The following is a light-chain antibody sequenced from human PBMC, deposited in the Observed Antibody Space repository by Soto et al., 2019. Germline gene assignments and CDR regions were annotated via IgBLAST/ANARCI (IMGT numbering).Light chain of an antibody. Sequence: AIQLTQSPSSLSASVGDRVTITCRASQGIRSALGWYQRKPGKVPKLLIYAASTLQSGVPSRFSGSGSGTDFTITISSMQTEDFATYYCLLDFSYFWAFGQGPKV. J-gene: IGKJ1*01. CDR2: AAS. V-gene: IGKV1-6*01. CDR1: QGIRSA. CDR3: LLDFSYFWA.